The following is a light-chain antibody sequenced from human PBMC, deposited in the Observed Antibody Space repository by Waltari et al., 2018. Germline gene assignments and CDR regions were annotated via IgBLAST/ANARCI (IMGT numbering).Light chain of an antibody. CDR3: AAWDDSLNGRWV. V-gene: IGLV1-44*01. Sequence: QSVLTQPPSASGPPGQGVTIACSGGASHIGNNVVNWYQQVPGKAPKLLLYRSDRRPAGVPDRFSGSKSGTSASLAISGLQSEDEADYYCAAWDDSLNGRWVFGGGTKVTVL. CDR1: ASHIGNNV. J-gene: IGLJ3*02. CDR2: RSD.